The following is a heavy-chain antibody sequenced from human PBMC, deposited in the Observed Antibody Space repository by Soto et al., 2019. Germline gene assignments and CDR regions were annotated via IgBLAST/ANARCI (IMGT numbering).Heavy chain of an antibody. J-gene: IGHJ4*02. CDR3: ARVTSDCSAGSCYKGVYDY. V-gene: IGHV3-13*01. CDR1: GFTFSGYD. CDR2: IGSAGTI. Sequence: DVQLVESGGGLVQPGGSLRLSCAASGFTFSGYDMHWVRQPTGKGLEWVSFIGSAGTIYYSASVKGRFSISRENAKNALYLQMNSLRAGDTAVYYCARVTSDCSAGSCYKGVYDYWGQGTLVTVSS. D-gene: IGHD2-15*01.